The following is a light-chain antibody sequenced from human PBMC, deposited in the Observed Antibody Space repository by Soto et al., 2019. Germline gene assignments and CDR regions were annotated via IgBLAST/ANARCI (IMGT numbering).Light chain of an antibody. CDR3: QQYNTYPLT. CDR2: KAS. Sequence: DIQMTQSPSTLSASVGDRVTITCRASQSISSWLAWYQQKPEKAPKALIYKASNLESGVPSRFRGSGSETEFTLTSSSLQADDFATYYCQQYNTYPLTFGGGTKVEI. CDR1: QSISSW. V-gene: IGKV1-5*03. J-gene: IGKJ4*01.